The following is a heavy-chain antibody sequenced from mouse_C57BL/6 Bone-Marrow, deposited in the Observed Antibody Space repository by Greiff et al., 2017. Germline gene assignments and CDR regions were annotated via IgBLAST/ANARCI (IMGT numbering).Heavy chain of an antibody. Sequence: EVQVVESGPELVKPGASVKIPCKASGYTFTDYNMDWVKQSHGKSLEWIGDINPNNGGTIYNQKFKGKATLTVDKSSSTAYMELRSLTSEDTAVYYCARRACYYGSSYYDYWGQGTTLTVSS. CDR2: INPNNGGT. CDR1: GYTFTDYN. CDR3: ARRACYYGSSYYDY. J-gene: IGHJ2*01. D-gene: IGHD1-1*01. V-gene: IGHV1-18*01.